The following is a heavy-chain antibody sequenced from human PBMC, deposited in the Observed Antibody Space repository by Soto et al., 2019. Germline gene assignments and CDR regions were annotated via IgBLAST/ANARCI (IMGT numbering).Heavy chain of an antibody. V-gene: IGHV4-39*01. CDR2: IYYSGGT. CDR3: ARANILTGYYVVFFDV. D-gene: IGHD3-9*01. Sequence: SETLSLTCTVSGCSLSSSCFFWGWIPPPPGKGLEWIGSIYYSGGTYYNPSLKSRVTISVDTSKNQFSLKLISVTAADTAVYYCARANILTGYYVVFFDVWGRGTLVTVSS. J-gene: IGHJ2*01. CDR1: GCSLSSSCFF.